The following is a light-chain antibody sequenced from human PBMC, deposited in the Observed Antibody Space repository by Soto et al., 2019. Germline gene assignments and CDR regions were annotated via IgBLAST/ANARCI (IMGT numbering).Light chain of an antibody. CDR1: QSVRSN. CDR3: QQRNSWPPIT. V-gene: IGKV3-11*01. J-gene: IGKJ5*01. Sequence: EIVMTQSPATLSVSPGERATLSCRASQSVRSNLAWYQQKPGQAPRLLIYDASSRASGVPARFSGSGSGTDFTLTISSLEPEDFALYYCQQRNSWPPITFGQATRLEIK. CDR2: DAS.